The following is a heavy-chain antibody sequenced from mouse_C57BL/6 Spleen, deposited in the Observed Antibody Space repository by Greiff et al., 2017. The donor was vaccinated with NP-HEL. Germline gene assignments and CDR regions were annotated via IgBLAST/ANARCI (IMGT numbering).Heavy chain of an antibody. CDR3: ARHTTAQATWAWFAY. Sequence: EVKLMESGGDLVKPGGSLKLSCAASGFTFSSYGMSWVRQTPDKRLEWVATISSGGSYTYYPDSVKGRFTISRDNAKNTLYLQMSSLKSEDTAMYYCARHTTAQATWAWFAYWGQGTLVTVSA. CDR1: GFTFSSYG. J-gene: IGHJ3*01. CDR2: ISSGGSYT. V-gene: IGHV5-6*01. D-gene: IGHD3-2*02.